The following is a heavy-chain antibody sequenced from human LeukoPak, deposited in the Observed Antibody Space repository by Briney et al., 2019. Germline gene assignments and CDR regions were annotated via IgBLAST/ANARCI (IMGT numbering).Heavy chain of an antibody. CDR2: IGTAGDT. CDR3: ARVAKERVGGVYYFDY. Sequence: GGSLRLSCVASGFTFSDYDMHWVRQATGKGLEWVSSIGTAGDTYYTGSVKGRSTISRENAKNSLYLQMNSLRAGDTAVYYCARVAKERVGGVYYFDYWGQGTLVTVSS. V-gene: IGHV3-13*01. CDR1: GFTFSDYD. D-gene: IGHD1-1*01. J-gene: IGHJ4*02.